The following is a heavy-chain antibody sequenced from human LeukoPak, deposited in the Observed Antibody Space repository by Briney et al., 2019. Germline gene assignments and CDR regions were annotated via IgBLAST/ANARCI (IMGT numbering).Heavy chain of an antibody. CDR1: GYTFTSYD. CDR3: ARAFRSGYYRGNWFDP. V-gene: IGHV1-8*03. CDR2: MNPNSGNT. Sequence: GASAKVSCKASGYTFTSYDINWVRQATGQGLEWMGWMNPNSGNTGYAQKFQGRVTITRNTSISTAYMELSSLRSEDTAVYYCARAFRSGYYRGNWFDPWGQGTLVTVSS. D-gene: IGHD3-3*01. J-gene: IGHJ5*02.